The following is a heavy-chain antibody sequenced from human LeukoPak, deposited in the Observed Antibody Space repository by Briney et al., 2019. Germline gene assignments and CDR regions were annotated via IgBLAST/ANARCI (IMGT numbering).Heavy chain of an antibody. CDR2: IYYTGST. J-gene: IGHJ3*02. V-gene: IGHV4-59*08. CDR1: GGSIGTYY. Sequence: SETLSLTCSVSGGSIGTYYWTWIRQPPGKGLEWIGYIYYTGSTNYNPSLKSRATMSVDTSKNQVSLKMTSVTVADTAVYYCARPSIPSAAASALDIWGQGTMVTVSS. D-gene: IGHD2-2*01. CDR3: ARPSIPSAAASALDI.